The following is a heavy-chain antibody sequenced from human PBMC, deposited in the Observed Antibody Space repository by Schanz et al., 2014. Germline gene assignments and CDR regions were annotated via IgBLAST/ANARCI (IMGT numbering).Heavy chain of an antibody. V-gene: IGHV1-69*02. D-gene: IGHD6-13*01. CDR2: IIPVLNIA. J-gene: IGHJ4*02. Sequence: QVQLVQSEAEVKKPGSSVKVSCKASGGTFSSDTFSWVRQAPGQGLEWMGKIIPVLNIATYAQRFQGRVSITADTSTNTAYMDVSSLRSEDTAVYYCASSGAGYSSSWDFDYWGQGTLVTVSS. CDR1: GGTFSSDT. CDR3: ASSGAGYSSSWDFDY.